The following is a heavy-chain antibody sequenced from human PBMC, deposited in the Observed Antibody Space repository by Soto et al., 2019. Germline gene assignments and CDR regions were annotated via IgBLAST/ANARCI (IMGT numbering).Heavy chain of an antibody. CDR1: GGTFSTYP. CDR3: ATGPSNYSPLTRYIAYNYDD. CDR2: IIPVLGTA. J-gene: IGHJ4*02. Sequence: QVQLVQSGAEVKKPGSSVKVSCKASGGTFSTYPISWVRQAPGHGLEWMGGIIPVLGTANYAQRFQDRVTITAGESTSTSYMYLCSLRSEDTAFYYCATGPSNYSPLTRYIAYNYDDWGQGTLVTVAS. D-gene: IGHD3-9*01. V-gene: IGHV1-69*11.